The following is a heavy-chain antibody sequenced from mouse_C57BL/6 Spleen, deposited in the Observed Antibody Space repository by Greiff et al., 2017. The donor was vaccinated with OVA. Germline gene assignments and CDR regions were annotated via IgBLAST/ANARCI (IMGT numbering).Heavy chain of an antibody. Sequence: VQGVESGAELVKPGASVKISCKASGYAFSSYWMNWVKQRPGKGLEWIGQIYPGDGDTNYNGKFKGKATLTADKSSSTAYMQLSSLTSEDSAVYFCARGSYDWYYFDYWGQGTTLTVSS. J-gene: IGHJ2*01. CDR3: ARGSYDWYYFDY. D-gene: IGHD2-4*01. CDR1: GYAFSSYW. V-gene: IGHV1-80*01. CDR2: IYPGDGDT.